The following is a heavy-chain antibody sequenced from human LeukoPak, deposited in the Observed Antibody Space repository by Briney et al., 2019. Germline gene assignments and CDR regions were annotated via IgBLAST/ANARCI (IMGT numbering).Heavy chain of an antibody. D-gene: IGHD3-22*01. J-gene: IGHJ4*02. CDR3: AKVPRRYYYDSSGYLY. V-gene: IGHV3-30*04. CDR2: ISYDGSNK. Sequence: PGGSLRLSCAASGFTFSSYAMHWVRQAPGKGLEWVAVISYDGSNKYYADSVKGRFTISRDNSKNTLYLQMNSLRAEDTAVYYCAKVPRRYYYDSSGYLYWGQGTLVTVSS. CDR1: GFTFSSYA.